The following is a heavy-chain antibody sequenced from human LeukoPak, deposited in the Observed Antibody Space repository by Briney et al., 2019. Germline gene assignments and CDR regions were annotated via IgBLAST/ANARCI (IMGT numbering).Heavy chain of an antibody. V-gene: IGHV4-39*01. CDR3: ASLSGGLFDY. CDR1: GGSISSSSYY. D-gene: IGHD3-16*01. J-gene: IGHJ4*02. CDR2: IYYSGST. Sequence: SETLSLTRTVSGGSISSSSYYWGWIRQPPGKGLEWIGSIYYSGSTYYNPSLKSRVTISVDTSKNQFSLKLSSVTAADTAVYYCASLSGGLFDYWGQGTLVTVSS.